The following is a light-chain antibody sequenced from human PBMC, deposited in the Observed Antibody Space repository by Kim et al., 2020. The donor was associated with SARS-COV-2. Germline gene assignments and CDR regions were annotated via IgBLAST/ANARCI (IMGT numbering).Light chain of an antibody. J-gene: IGKJ1*01. CDR1: QSISTY. Sequence: ASVGDRVTVTCRASQSISTYLNWYQHKPGKAPNLLIYGASTLQSGVPSRFSGSGSGTDFTLTISSLQREDFATYYCQQSYSCPGTFGQGTKVEIK. CDR3: QQSYSCPGT. V-gene: IGKV1-39*01. CDR2: GAS.